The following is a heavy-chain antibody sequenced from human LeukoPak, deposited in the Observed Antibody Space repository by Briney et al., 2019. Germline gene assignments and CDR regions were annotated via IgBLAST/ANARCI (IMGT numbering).Heavy chain of an antibody. J-gene: IGHJ1*01. CDR2: IRYDGSNK. CDR1: GFTFSSYS. V-gene: IGHV3-30*02. CDR3: ARGGKRAVAGTRSPQYFQH. D-gene: IGHD6-19*01. Sequence: GGSLRLSCAASGFTFSSYSMNWVRQAPGKGLEWVAFIRYDGSNKYYADSVKGRLTISRDNSKNTLYLQMNSLRAEDTAVYYCARGGKRAVAGTRSPQYFQHWGQGTLVTVSS.